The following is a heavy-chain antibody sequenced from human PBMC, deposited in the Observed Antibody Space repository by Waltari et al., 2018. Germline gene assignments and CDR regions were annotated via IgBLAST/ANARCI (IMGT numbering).Heavy chain of an antibody. Sequence: QVQLQESGPGLVKPSETLSLTCAVSGYSISSGYYWGWIRQPPGKGLEWIGSIYHSGSTYYNPSPKSRVTISVDTSKNQFSLKLSSVTAADTAVYYCARVAAAGYAVYWGQGTLVTVSS. CDR3: ARVAAAGYAVY. D-gene: IGHD6-13*01. V-gene: IGHV4-38-2*01. CDR1: GYSISSGYY. CDR2: IYHSGST. J-gene: IGHJ4*02.